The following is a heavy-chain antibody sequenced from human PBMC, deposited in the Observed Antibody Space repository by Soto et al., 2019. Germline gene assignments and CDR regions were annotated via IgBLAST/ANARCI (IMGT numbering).Heavy chain of an antibody. CDR3: TTDLDLERGWFDP. Sequence: GGSLRLSCAASGFTFSNAWMNWVRQAPGKGLEWVGRIKSKTDGGTTDYAAPVKGRFTISRDDSKNTLYLQMNSLKTEDTAVYYCTTDLDLERGWFDPWGQGTLVTVSS. D-gene: IGHD1-1*01. J-gene: IGHJ5*02. V-gene: IGHV3-15*07. CDR2: IKSKTDGGTT. CDR1: GFTFSNAW.